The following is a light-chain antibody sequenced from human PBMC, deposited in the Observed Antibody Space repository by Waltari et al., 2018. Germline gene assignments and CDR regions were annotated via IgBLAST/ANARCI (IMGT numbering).Light chain of an antibody. V-gene: IGLV2-14*01. CDR3: SSYTSSSLGV. Sequence: QSALTQPASVSGSPGQSITISCTGTSSDVGGYNYVSWYQQHPGKAPKLMIYAVTKRPSGVSNRVSGSKSGNTASLTIAGLQAEDEADYYCSSYTSSSLGVFGTGTKVTVL. CDR1: SSDVGGYNY. CDR2: AVT. J-gene: IGLJ1*01.